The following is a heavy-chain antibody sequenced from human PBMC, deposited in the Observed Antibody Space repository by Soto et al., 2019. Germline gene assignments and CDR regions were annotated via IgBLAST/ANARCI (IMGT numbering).Heavy chain of an antibody. Sequence: SGTLSLTCAVYCGSFSGYYLTWIRQPPGTGLEWIGEINHSGSTNYNPSLKSRVTISVDTSKNQFSLKLTSVTAADTAVYYCAREKITGLFDYWGQGTLVTVSS. CDR2: INHSGST. CDR3: AREKITGLFDY. V-gene: IGHV4-34*01. D-gene: IGHD2-8*02. J-gene: IGHJ4*02. CDR1: CGSFSGYY.